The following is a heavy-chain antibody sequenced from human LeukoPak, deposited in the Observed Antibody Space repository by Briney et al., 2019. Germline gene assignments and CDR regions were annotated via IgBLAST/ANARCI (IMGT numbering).Heavy chain of an antibody. CDR3: ARQSRMATGWVDY. D-gene: IGHD5-24*01. J-gene: IGHJ4*02. CDR1: GGSISSSSSY. Sequence: SETLSLTCTVSGGSISSSSSYWGWIRQSPGKGQEWIGSVYYSGTTYYNPSLKSRVTISVDTSKNQSSLKLSSVTAADMAVYYCARQSRMATGWVDYWGQGTLVTVSS. V-gene: IGHV4-39*01. CDR2: VYYSGTT.